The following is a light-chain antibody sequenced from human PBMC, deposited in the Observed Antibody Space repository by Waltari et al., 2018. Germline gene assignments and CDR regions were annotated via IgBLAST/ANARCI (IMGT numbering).Light chain of an antibody. CDR2: GSN. J-gene: IGLJ1*01. CDR3: AAWDDSLSVSYV. Sequence: GQTVTISCSGTNSNIGRNSVFWYQQLPGTAPKLLIYGSNQRPSGVPDRFSGSKSSTSASLAIRGLRSEDEADYYCAAWDDSLSVSYVFGSGTKVTV. CDR1: NSNIGRNS. V-gene: IGLV1-47*01.